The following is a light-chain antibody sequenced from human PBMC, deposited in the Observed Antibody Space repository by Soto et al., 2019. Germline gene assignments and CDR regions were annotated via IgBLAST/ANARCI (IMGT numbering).Light chain of an antibody. Sequence: EIVLTQSPATLSLSPGERATLSCRANQGIGNYLAWYQQKPGQAPRLLIYEASNRATGIPARFSGGGSGTDFTLTISSLEAEDFAVYYCQQRSNWPPTWTFGQGTKVDIK. CDR3: QQRSNWPPTWT. J-gene: IGKJ1*01. CDR2: EAS. V-gene: IGKV3-11*01. CDR1: QGIGNY.